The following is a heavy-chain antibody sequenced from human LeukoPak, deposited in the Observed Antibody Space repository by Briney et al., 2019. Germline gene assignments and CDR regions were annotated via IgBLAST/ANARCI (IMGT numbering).Heavy chain of an antibody. V-gene: IGHV4-4*02. J-gene: IGHJ4*02. Sequence: LSGTLSLTCAVSGGSISSSNWWSWVRQPPGKGLEWIGEIYHSESTNYNPSLKSRVTFSVDKSKNQFSLKLTSVTAADTAVYYCASKGSSSSRYYFDYWGQGTLVTVSS. CDR3: ASKGSSSSRYYFDY. CDR1: GGSISSSNW. CDR2: IYHSEST. D-gene: IGHD2-2*01.